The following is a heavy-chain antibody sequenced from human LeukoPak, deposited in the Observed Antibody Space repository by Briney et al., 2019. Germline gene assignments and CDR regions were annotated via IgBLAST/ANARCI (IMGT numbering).Heavy chain of an antibody. CDR1: GGSISSSYYY. J-gene: IGHJ5*02. CDR2: IYYSGST. Sequence: SETLSLTCTVSGGSISSSYYYWGWIRQPPGKGLEWIGSIYYSGSTYYNSSLKSRVTISVDTSNNQFSLKLSSVTAADTAVYYCARHALGVVILNWFDPWGQGTLVTVSS. V-gene: IGHV4-39*01. D-gene: IGHD3-3*01. CDR3: ARHALGVVILNWFDP.